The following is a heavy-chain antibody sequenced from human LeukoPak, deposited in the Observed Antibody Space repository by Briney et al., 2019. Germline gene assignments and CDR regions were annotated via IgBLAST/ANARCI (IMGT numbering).Heavy chain of an antibody. D-gene: IGHD6-19*01. J-gene: IGHJ5*02. Sequence: SETLSLTCAVSGGSISSSKWWSCVRQPPGKGLEWIGEIYHSGSTNYNPSLKSRVTISVDKSKNQFSLKLSSVTAADTAVYYCAREKDSSGYYNWFDPWGQGTLVTVSS. CDR1: GGSISSSKW. V-gene: IGHV4-4*02. CDR2: IYHSGST. CDR3: AREKDSSGYYNWFDP.